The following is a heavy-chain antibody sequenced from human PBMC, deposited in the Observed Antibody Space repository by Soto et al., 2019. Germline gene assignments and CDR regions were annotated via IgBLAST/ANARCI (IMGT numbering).Heavy chain of an antibody. D-gene: IGHD6-13*01. CDR1: GGSISSYY. J-gene: IGHJ4*02. CDR2: IYYSGST. Sequence: SETLSLTCTVSGGSISSYYWSWIRQPPGKGLEWIGYIYYSGSTNYNPSLKSQVSISVDTSKNQFSLKLSSVTAADTAVYYCARGQGAAAGHSNFDYWGQGALVTVSS. V-gene: IGHV4-59*12. CDR3: ARGQGAAAGHSNFDY.